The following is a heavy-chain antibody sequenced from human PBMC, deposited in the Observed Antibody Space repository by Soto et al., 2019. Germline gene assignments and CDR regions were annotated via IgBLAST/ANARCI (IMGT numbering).Heavy chain of an antibody. CDR3: ARVIAVAGTGWFDP. Sequence: ASVKVSCKASGYTFTSYGISWVRQAPGQGLEWMGWISAYNGNTNYAQKLQGRVTMTTDASTSTAYMELRSLRSDDTAVYYCARVIAVAGTGWFDPWGQGTLVTVSS. V-gene: IGHV1-18*01. J-gene: IGHJ5*02. CDR2: ISAYNGNT. D-gene: IGHD6-19*01. CDR1: GYTFTSYG.